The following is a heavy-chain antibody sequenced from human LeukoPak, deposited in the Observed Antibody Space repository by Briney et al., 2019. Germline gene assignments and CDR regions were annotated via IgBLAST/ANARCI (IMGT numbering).Heavy chain of an antibody. CDR3: GKSFPAAGTFGDY. Sequence: GGSLRLSCAASRFTFSSYGMHWVRQAPGKGLEWVAFIRHDGGNQYYADSVKGRFTISRDNSKNTLYLQMNSLRAEDTAVYYCGKSFPAAGTFGDYWGQGTLVTVSS. J-gene: IGHJ4*02. CDR1: RFTFSSYG. V-gene: IGHV3-30*02. D-gene: IGHD6-13*01. CDR2: IRHDGGNQ.